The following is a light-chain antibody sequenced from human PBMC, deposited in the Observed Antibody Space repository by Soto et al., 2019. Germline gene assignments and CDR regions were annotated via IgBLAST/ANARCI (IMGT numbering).Light chain of an antibody. CDR2: GAS. J-gene: IGKJ5*01. CDR3: QQRRSWQVT. V-gene: IGKV3D-20*02. Sequence: DIVLTQSPGTLYLSPGERATLSCRASQSVSSSYLAWYQQKPGQAPRLLIYGASSRATGIPDRFSGSGSGTNFTLTISSLEPEDFAVYYCQQRRSWQVTFGQGTRLEIK. CDR1: QSVSSSY.